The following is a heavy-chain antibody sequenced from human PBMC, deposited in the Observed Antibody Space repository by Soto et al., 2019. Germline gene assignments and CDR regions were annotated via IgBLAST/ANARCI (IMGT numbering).Heavy chain of an antibody. CDR2: IIPIFGTA. J-gene: IGHJ6*02. D-gene: IGHD3-9*01. CDR1: GGTFSSYA. CDR3: AREPSEYYDILTGPTPPGMDV. V-gene: IGHV1-69*06. Sequence: SVKVSCKASGGTFSSYAISWVRQAPGQGLEWMGGIIPIFGTANYAQKFQGRVTITADKSTSTAYMELSSLRSEDTAVYYCAREPSEYYDILTGPTPPGMDVWGQGTTVTVSS.